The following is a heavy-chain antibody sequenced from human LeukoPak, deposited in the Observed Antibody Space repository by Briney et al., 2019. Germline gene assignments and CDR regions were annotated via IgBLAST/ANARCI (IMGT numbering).Heavy chain of an antibody. Sequence: GGSLRLSCAASGFPFSTYSMSWVRQAPGKGLEWVANIKRDGNEKNYVDSVKGRFSISRDNAKNSLYLQMDSLRAEDTAVYYCAKEGAYPIITYDSWGQGALVTVSS. D-gene: IGHD3-10*01. V-gene: IGHV3-7*01. CDR2: IKRDGNEK. CDR3: AKEGAYPIITYDS. J-gene: IGHJ5*01. CDR1: GFPFSTYS.